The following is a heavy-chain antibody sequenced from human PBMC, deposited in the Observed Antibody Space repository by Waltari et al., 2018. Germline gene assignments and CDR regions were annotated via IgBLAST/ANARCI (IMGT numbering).Heavy chain of an antibody. CDR3: ARDRGRGLYLDA. Sequence: QLQLQESGPGLVKPSGTLSLSCAVSGDSVTRTNWWSWVRQSPQRGLEWIGQVLSTGKTNYSPSFASRVTMSLDASNNQFSLKVTSATAADTAVYYCARDRGRGLYLDAWGPGTLVTVSP. CDR2: VLSTGKT. J-gene: IGHJ5*02. D-gene: IGHD2-15*01. CDR1: GDSVTRTNW. V-gene: IGHV4-4*02.